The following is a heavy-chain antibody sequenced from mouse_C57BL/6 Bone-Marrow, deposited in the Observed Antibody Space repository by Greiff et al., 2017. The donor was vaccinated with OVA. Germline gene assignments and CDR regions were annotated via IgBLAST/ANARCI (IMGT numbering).Heavy chain of an antibody. CDR2: IYTGNSDT. D-gene: IGHD1-1*01. Sequence: VHVKQSGTVLARPGASVKMSCKTSGYTFSSYWMHWVQQRPGQGLEWIGAIYTGNSDTSYNQKFKGKAKMTAGTSASTDYMEISRLTNEDSAVYYDTTVGITTVVATDYMDYWGQGTTLTVSS. V-gene: IGHV1-5*01. CDR1: GYTFSSYW. J-gene: IGHJ4*01. CDR3: TTVGITTVVATDYMDY.